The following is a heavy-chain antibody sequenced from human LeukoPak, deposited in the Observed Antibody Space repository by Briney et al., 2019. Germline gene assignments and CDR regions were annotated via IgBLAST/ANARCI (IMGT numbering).Heavy chain of an antibody. Sequence: PSETLSLTCAVSVGSVSSGSYYWSWIRQPPGKGLEWIGYIYYSGSTNYNPSLKSRVTISVDTSKNQFSLKLSSVTAADTAVYYCEREGGYYYGSGSYRYYFDYWGQGTLVTVSS. CDR3: EREGGYYYGSGSYRYYFDY. J-gene: IGHJ4*02. D-gene: IGHD3-10*01. CDR1: VGSVSSGSYY. CDR2: IYYSGST. V-gene: IGHV4-61*01.